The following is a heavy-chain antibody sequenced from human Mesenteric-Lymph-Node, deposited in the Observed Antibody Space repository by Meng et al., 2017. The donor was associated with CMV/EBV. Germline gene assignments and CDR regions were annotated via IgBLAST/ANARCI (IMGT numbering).Heavy chain of an antibody. CDR2: INHSGST. V-gene: IGHV4-34*01. Sequence: QVQLLKLGAGMVKPSETLFVTCACYGGQFIGYYWNWIRQSPEKGLEWIGEINHSGSTTYNPSFTSRIIISVDSSTNQISLNMSSVTAADTAVYYCARGSSYDILTGYFDYWGQGALVTVSS. J-gene: IGHJ4*02. D-gene: IGHD3-9*01. CDR1: GGQFIGYY. CDR3: ARGSSYDILTGYFDY.